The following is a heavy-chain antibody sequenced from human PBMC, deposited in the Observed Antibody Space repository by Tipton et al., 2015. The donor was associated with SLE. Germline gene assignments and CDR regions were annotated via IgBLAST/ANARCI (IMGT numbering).Heavy chain of an antibody. CDR3: ARDQTRAVDY. CDR2: IYHSGST. V-gene: IGHV4-38-2*02. J-gene: IGHJ4*02. D-gene: IGHD3-10*01. CDR1: GYSISSGYY. Sequence: TLSLTCTVSGYSISSGYYWGWIRQPPGKGLEWIGSIYHSGSTYYNPSLKSRVTISVDTSKNQFSLKLSSVTAADTAVYYCARDQTRAVDYWGQGTLVTVSS.